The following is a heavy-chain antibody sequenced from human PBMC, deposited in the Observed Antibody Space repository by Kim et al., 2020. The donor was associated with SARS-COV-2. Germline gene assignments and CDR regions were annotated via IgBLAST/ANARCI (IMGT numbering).Heavy chain of an antibody. D-gene: IGHD3-22*01. V-gene: IGHV4-39*07. Sequence: RVTISVDTSKNQFSLKLSSVTAADTAVYYCARARRIRITMIVGIGYYFDYWGQGTLVTVSS. J-gene: IGHJ4*02. CDR3: ARARRIRITMIVGIGYYFDY.